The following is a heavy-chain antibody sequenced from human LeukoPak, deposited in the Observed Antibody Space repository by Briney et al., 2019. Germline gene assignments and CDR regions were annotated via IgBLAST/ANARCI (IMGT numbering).Heavy chain of an antibody. Sequence: PGGSLRLSCAASGFTFSSYWMNWVRQAPGKGLVWVSRIASDGSSTTYADSVKGRFSISRDNAKNTLYLQMNSLRAEDTAVYYCARTRARYFDWLLADYWGQGTLVTVSS. CDR3: ARTRARYFDWLLADY. D-gene: IGHD3-9*01. CDR2: IASDGSST. CDR1: GFTFSSYW. J-gene: IGHJ4*02. V-gene: IGHV3-74*01.